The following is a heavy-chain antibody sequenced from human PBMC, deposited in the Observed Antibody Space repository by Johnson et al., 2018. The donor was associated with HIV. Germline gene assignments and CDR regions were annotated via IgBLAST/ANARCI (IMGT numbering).Heavy chain of an antibody. Sequence: VQLVESGGGLVKPGGSLRLSCAASGFTVSSNYMTWVRQAPGKGLEWVSILYSGGSTYYADSVKGRFTISRDNSKNTLYLQMNSLRAEDTALYYCAKDRDLAAAGTDAFDIWGQGTMVTVSS. D-gene: IGHD6-13*01. CDR2: LYSGGST. J-gene: IGHJ3*02. V-gene: IGHV3-66*02. CDR1: GFTVSSNY. CDR3: AKDRDLAAAGTDAFDI.